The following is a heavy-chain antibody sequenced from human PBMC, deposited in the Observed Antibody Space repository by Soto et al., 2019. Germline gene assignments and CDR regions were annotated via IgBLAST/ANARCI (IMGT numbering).Heavy chain of an antibody. CDR1: GGTFSSYS. V-gene: IGHV1-69*06. Sequence: GTSVKVSWEASGGTFSSYSISWVRQSPGQGLEWMGGIIPIFGTANYAQKFQGRVTITADKSTSTAYMELSSLRSEDTAVYYCALAATPNPYYYYYGMDVWGQGTTVTVSS. J-gene: IGHJ6*02. CDR3: ALAATPNPYYYYYGMDV. D-gene: IGHD2-15*01. CDR2: IIPIFGTA.